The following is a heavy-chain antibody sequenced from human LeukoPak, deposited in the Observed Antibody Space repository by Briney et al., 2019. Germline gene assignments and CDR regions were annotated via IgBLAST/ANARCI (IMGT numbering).Heavy chain of an antibody. J-gene: IGHJ4*02. CDR3: AKCASRSVAGSDS. D-gene: IGHD6-19*01. CDR2: IGGSGDRP. CDR1: GFMFSGYA. Sequence: GGSLRLSCAAPGFMFSGYAMTWVRQAPGKGLEWVSCIGGSGDRPYYADSVKGRFTISRDTSKNTLYLQMNSLRTEDTAIYYCAKCASRSVAGSDSWGQGTLVSVFS. V-gene: IGHV3-23*01.